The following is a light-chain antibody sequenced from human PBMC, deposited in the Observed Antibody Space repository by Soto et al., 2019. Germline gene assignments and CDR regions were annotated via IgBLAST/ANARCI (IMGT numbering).Light chain of an antibody. Sequence: EIVLTQSPGTLSLSPGERATLSCRASQSVSGGNSLAWYQHKPGQAPRLLIYGASSRATGTPDKFRGSGSGTDFTLTISRLEPEDFAVYYCQQYGSSRDTFGQGTKLEIK. V-gene: IGKV3-20*01. J-gene: IGKJ2*01. CDR1: QSVSGGNS. CDR3: QQYGSSRDT. CDR2: GAS.